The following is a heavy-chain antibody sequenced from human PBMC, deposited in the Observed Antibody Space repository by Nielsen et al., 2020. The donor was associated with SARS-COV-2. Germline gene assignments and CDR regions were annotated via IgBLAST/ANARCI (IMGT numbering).Heavy chain of an antibody. D-gene: IGHD6-19*01. J-gene: IGHJ4*02. CDR2: ISSSSSYT. CDR3: AREIYSSGWATDY. Sequence: GESLKISCAASGFTFSDYYMSWIRQAPGKGLEWVSYISSSSSYTNYADSVKGRFTISRDNAKNSLYLQMNSLRAEDTAVYYCAREIYSSGWATDYWGQGTLVTVSS. V-gene: IGHV3-11*06. CDR1: GFTFSDYY.